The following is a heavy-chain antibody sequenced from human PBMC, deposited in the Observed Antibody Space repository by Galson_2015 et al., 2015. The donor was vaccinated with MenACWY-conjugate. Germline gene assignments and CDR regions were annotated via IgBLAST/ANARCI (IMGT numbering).Heavy chain of an antibody. J-gene: IGHJ4*02. CDR2: IHVYSGNT. D-gene: IGHD3-22*01. V-gene: IGHV1-18*01. Sequence: SVKVSCKASGYTFRVHDINWVRQAPGQGLEWMGWIHVYSGNTGYAEKFQGRVTMTADTSTSTAYMELRSLRSDDTAVYFCARETLGSGCYFFDCWGQGTPATVSS. CDR3: ARETLGSGCYFFDC. CDR1: GYTFRVHD.